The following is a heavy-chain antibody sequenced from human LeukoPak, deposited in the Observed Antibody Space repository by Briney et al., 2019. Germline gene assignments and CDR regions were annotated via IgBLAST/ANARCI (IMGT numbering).Heavy chain of an antibody. CDR1: GGAFSSST. CDR2: VLPLSTTI. V-gene: IGHV1-69*15. Sequence: ASVKVSCKASGGAFSSSTIHWVRQAPDEGLEWMGRVLPLSTTINYAQKFQGRVSISADASTKTVYMELSSLTSDDTAVYPCAREPRGERRGGGDFNSWGQGTLVIVSS. CDR3: AREPRGERRGGGDFNS. D-gene: IGHD3-16*01. J-gene: IGHJ4*02.